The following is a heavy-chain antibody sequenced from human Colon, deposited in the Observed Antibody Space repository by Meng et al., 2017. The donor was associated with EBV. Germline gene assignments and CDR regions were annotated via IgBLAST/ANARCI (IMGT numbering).Heavy chain of an antibody. CDR1: GGSMSSGNYY. CDR2: IHHSGSA. D-gene: IGHD2-21*01. J-gene: IGHJ4*02. V-gene: IGHV4-30-4*01. Sequence: QAQLQEWGPGLVEPPPTSSLTCTVSGGSMSSGNYYWSWIRQPPGKGLEWIGYIHHSGSAYYNPSLKSRVSISVDTSKNQFSLNLNSMTAADTAVYYCASFDHIPRRNYFDYWGQGTLVTVSS. CDR3: ASFDHIPRRNYFDY.